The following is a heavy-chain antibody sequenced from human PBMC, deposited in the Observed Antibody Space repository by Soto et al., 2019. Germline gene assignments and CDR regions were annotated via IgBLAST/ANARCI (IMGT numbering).Heavy chain of an antibody. Sequence: PGRSLRLSCAACGFTFRTYAMNWVRQAPGKGVEGVSAISGGGGSAYYGESVKGRVTISRDNSKNTLYLQMNHLRAEDTAVYYCENGCSGKGPFDHWGQGTLVNVS. J-gene: IGHJ4*02. CDR1: GFTFRTYA. CDR2: ISGGGGSA. D-gene: IGHD3-10*02. V-gene: IGHV3-23*01. CDR3: ENGCSGKGPFDH.